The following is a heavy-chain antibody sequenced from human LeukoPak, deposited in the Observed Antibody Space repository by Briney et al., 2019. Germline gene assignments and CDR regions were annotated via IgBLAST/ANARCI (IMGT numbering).Heavy chain of an antibody. CDR2: ITRTGAST. CDR1: GFTFDEYG. CDR3: AREYGDYSSYFDL. D-gene: IGHD4-17*01. Sequence: GGSLRLACAAYGFTFDEYGMSWVSHAPGKGMEWVTGITRTGASTGFADSVMGRFIISRDNAKNSLYLGMISLRAEDTALFYCAREYGDYSSYFDLWGRGTLVTVSS. J-gene: IGHJ2*01. V-gene: IGHV3-20*04.